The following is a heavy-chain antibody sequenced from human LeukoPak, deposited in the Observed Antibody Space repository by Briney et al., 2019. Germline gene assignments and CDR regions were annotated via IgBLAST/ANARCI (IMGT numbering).Heavy chain of an antibody. J-gene: IGHJ4*02. V-gene: IGHV4-59*08. CDR3: ARTLSSSRTAFDY. Sequence: SETLSLTCTVSGGSISSYYWSWIRQPPGKGLEWIGYIYYSGSTNYNPSLKSRVTISVDTSKNQFSLKLSSVTAADTAVYYCARTLSSSRTAFDYWGQGTLVTVSS. D-gene: IGHD6-13*01. CDR1: GGSISSYY. CDR2: IYYSGST.